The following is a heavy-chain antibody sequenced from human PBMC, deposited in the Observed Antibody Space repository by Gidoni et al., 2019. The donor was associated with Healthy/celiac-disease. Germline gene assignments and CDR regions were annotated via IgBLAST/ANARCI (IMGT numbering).Heavy chain of an antibody. CDR2: ISAYNGNT. V-gene: IGHV1-18*01. Sequence: QVQLVQSGAEVKKPGASVKVSCKASGSTFTSYGISWVRQAPGQGLEWMGWISAYNGNTNYAQKLQGRVTMTTDTSTSTAYMELRSLRSDDTAVYYCARDTVTPWYYYYGMDVWGQGTTVTVSS. CDR3: ARDTVTPWYYYYGMDV. J-gene: IGHJ6*02. CDR1: GSTFTSYG. D-gene: IGHD4-4*01.